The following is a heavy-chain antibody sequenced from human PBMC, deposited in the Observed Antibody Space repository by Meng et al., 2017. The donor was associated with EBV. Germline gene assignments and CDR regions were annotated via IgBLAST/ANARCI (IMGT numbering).Heavy chain of an antibody. V-gene: IGHV1-18*01. Sequence: QAQRVESGCEAKKTGVALKFSCKDSGYNFNSYGISWVRQSPGQGLEWMGWISAYNGNTNYAQKLQGRVTMTTDTSTSTAYMELRSLRSDNTAVYYCACRGDRTDYWGQGTLVTVSS. CDR2: ISAYNGNT. CDR1: GYNFNSYG. J-gene: IGHJ4*02. D-gene: IGHD2-21*02. CDR3: ACRGDRTDY.